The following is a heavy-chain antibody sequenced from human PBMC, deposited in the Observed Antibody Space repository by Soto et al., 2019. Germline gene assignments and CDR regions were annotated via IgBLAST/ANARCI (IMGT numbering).Heavy chain of an antibody. CDR1: GYTYTSYG. D-gene: IGHD3-22*01. CDR2: ISAYNGNT. Sequence: ASVKVSCRASGYTYTSYGSSWVRQAPGQGLEWMGWISAYNGNTNYAQKLQGRVTMTTDTSTSTAYMELRSLRSDDTAVYYCARDWAYYYDSSGYYVGYWGQGTLVTVSS. CDR3: ARDWAYYYDSSGYYVGY. V-gene: IGHV1-18*01. J-gene: IGHJ4*02.